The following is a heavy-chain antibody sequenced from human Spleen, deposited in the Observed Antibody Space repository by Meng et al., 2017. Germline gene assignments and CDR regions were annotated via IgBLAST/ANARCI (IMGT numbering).Heavy chain of an antibody. CDR3: AREQQWLVQDFDS. V-gene: IGHV1-2*06. D-gene: IGHD6-19*01. J-gene: IGHJ4*02. Sequence: QAQLVQSGAEVKKPGASVKVSCKASGYTFIDYYMHWVRQAPGQGLEWMGRINPNSGGADYAQKFQGRATMTRDKSISTAYMELTRLRSDDTAVYYCAREQQWLVQDFDSWGQGTLVTVSS. CDR2: INPNSGGA. CDR1: GYTFIDYY.